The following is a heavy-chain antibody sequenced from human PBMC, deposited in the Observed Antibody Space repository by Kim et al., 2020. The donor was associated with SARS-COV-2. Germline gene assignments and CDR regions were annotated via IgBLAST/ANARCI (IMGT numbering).Heavy chain of an antibody. CDR3: AKGHVAC. Sequence: GLTNYTESVQGRLTISRDNSKNTLYLQMNNLRPEDTAVYYCAKGHVACWGQGTQVTVSS. D-gene: IGHD5-12*01. V-gene: IGHV3-23*01. CDR2: GLT. J-gene: IGHJ4*02.